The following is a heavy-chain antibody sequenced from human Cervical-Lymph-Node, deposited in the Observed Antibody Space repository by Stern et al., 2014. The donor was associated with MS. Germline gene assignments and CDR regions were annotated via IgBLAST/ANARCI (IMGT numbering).Heavy chain of an antibody. CDR2: ILSGGST. Sequence: EVQLLESGGGLIQPGGSLRLSCAASGLSVRSNYMSWVRQAPGQGLEWVSVILSGGSTYYADSVKGRFTISRDNSKNTVYLEMNSLRVEDTAVYYCARDVRSSWYRWFDPWGQGTLVTVSS. D-gene: IGHD6-13*01. J-gene: IGHJ5*02. CDR1: GLSVRSNY. CDR3: ARDVRSSWYRWFDP. V-gene: IGHV3-53*01.